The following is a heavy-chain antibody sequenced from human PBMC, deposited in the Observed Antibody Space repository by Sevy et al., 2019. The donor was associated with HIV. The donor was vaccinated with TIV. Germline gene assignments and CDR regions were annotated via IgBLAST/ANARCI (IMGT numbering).Heavy chain of an antibody. Sequence: SETLSLTCTVSGGSISSSSYYWGWIRQPPGKGLEWVGSIYYSGSTYYNPSLKSRVTISVDTSKNQFSRKLSSVTAADTAVYYCARLLSDIVVLPAAMLNYYYGMDVWGQGTTVTVSS. CDR2: IYYSGST. D-gene: IGHD2-2*01. J-gene: IGHJ6*02. V-gene: IGHV4-39*01. CDR3: ARLLSDIVVLPAAMLNYYYGMDV. CDR1: GGSISSSSYY.